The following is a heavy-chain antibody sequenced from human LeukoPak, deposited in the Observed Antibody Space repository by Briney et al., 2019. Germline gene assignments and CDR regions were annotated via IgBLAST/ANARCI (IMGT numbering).Heavy chain of an antibody. CDR3: ARDRGGSRLSALYGRDFYYMDV. J-gene: IGHJ6*03. CDR2: IYYSGST. Sequence: GSLRLSCAASGFTFSTYEMNWVRQAPGKGLEWIGYIYYSGSTNYNPSLTSRVTISVATSKNQFSLKLSSVTAADTAVYFCARDRGGSRLSALYGRDFYYMDVWGKGTTVTVSS. V-gene: IGHV4-59*01. CDR1: GFTFSTYE. D-gene: IGHD3-16*01.